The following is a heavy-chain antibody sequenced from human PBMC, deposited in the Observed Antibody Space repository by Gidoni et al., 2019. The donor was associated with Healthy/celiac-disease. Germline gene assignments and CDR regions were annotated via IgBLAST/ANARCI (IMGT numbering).Heavy chain of an antibody. CDR2: IYYSGST. CDR3: ARGKVAGTGDAFDI. J-gene: IGHJ3*02. CDR1: GGSISSYY. Sequence: QVQLQESGPGLVKPSETLSLTCTVPGGSISSYYWSWIRQPPGKGLEWIGYIYYSGSTNYNPSLKSRVTISVDTSKNQFSLKLSSVTAADTAVYYCARGKVAGTGDAFDIWGQGTMVTVSS. D-gene: IGHD6-19*01. V-gene: IGHV4-59*01.